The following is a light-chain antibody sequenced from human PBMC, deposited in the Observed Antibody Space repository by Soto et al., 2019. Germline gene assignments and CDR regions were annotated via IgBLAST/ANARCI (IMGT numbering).Light chain of an antibody. J-gene: IGLJ2*01. CDR3: ISYTSSSTLV. Sequence: QSALTQPASGSGSPGQSITISCTGSSSDVGGYNYVSWYQQHPGKVPKLMIYDVSNRPSGVSTRFSGSKSGNTASLTISGLQAEDEADYYCISYTSSSTLVFGGGTKLTVL. CDR2: DVS. CDR1: SSDVGGYNY. V-gene: IGLV2-14*03.